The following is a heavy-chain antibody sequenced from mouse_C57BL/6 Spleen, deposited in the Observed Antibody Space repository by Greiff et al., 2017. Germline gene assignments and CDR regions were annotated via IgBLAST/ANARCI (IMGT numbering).Heavy chain of an antibody. CDR3: TTSNFDV. Sequence: EVQLQQSGAELVRPGASVKLSCTASGFNIKDDYMHWVKQRPEQGLEWIGWIDPENGDTEYASKFQGKATITADASSNTAYLQLSSLTSEDTAVYYCTTSNFDVWGTGTTVTVSS. CDR1: GFNIKDDY. V-gene: IGHV14-4*01. CDR2: IDPENGDT. J-gene: IGHJ1*03.